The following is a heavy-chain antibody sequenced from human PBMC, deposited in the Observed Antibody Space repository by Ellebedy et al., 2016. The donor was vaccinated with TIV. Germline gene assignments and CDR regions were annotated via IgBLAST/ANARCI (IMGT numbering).Heavy chain of an antibody. V-gene: IGHV3-30-3*01. Sequence: GESLKISCAASGFTFSSYAMHWVRQAPGKGLEWVAVISYDGSNKYYADSVKGRFTISRDNSKNTLYLQMNSLRAGDTAVYYCARHPTLGYGMDVWGQGTTVTVSS. CDR3: ARHPTLGYGMDV. CDR1: GFTFSSYA. D-gene: IGHD3-16*01. CDR2: ISYDGSNK. J-gene: IGHJ6*02.